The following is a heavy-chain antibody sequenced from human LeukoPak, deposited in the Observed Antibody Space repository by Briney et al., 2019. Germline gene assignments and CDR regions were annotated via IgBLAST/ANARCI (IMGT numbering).Heavy chain of an antibody. CDR1: GFTFGSYA. J-gene: IGHJ5*02. Sequence: GGSLRLSCVGSGFTFGSYAMSWVRQAPGKGLEWVSLISGSGGVTYYADSVKGRFTISRDNSKNTLYLQMNSLRAEDTATYYCAKEWDGSGTRLGWFDPWGQGTLATVSS. D-gene: IGHD3-10*01. CDR2: ISGSGGVT. V-gene: IGHV3-23*01. CDR3: AKEWDGSGTRLGWFDP.